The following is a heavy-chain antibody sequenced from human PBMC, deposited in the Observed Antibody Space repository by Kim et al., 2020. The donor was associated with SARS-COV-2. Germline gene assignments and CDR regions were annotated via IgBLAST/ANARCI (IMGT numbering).Heavy chain of an antibody. CDR2: TAGGTT. Sequence: TAGGTTDYAAPVKGRFTISSDDSQNTLWLQMNSLKTEDTAIYYCANRGDWGQGTLVTVSS. J-gene: IGHJ4*02. CDR3: ANRGD. V-gene: IGHV3-15*01. D-gene: IGHD3-10*01.